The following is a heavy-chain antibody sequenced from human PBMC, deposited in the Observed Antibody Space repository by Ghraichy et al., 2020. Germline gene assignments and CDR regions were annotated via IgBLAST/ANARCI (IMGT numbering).Heavy chain of an antibody. J-gene: IGHJ6*02. CDR2: IYYSGST. CDR3: ARHSGWYRWLQFGYYGMDV. CDR1: GGSISSSSYY. D-gene: IGHD5-24*01. Sequence: SETLSLTCTVSGGSISSSSYYWGWIRQPPGKGLEWIGSIYYSGSTYYNPSLKSRVTISVDTSKNQFSLKLSSVTAADTAVYYCARHSGWYRWLQFGYYGMDVWGQGTTVTVSS. V-gene: IGHV4-39*01.